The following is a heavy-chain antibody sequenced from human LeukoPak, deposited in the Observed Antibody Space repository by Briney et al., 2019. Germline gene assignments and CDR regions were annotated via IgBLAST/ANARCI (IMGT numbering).Heavy chain of an antibody. J-gene: IGHJ6*02. CDR1: GFTFSSYG. CDR3: ARYVDTAMVTDYYGMDV. V-gene: IGHV3-33*01. CDR2: IWYDGSNK. Sequence: GGSLRLSCAASGFTFSSYGMHWVRQAPGNGLEWVAVIWYDGSNKYYADSVKGRFTISRDNSKNTLYLQMNSLRAEDTAVYYCARYVDTAMVTDYYGMDVWGQGTTVTVSS. D-gene: IGHD5-18*01.